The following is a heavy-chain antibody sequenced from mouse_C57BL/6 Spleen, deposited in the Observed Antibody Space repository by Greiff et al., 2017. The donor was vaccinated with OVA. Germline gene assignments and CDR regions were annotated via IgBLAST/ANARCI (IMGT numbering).Heavy chain of an antibody. CDR3: AGQLRLRLYAMDY. J-gene: IGHJ4*01. Sequence: VQLQQPGAELVRPGSSVKLSCKASGYTFTSYWMHWVKQRPIQGLEWIGNIDPSDSETHYNQKFKDKATLTVDKSSSTAYMQLSSLTSEDSAVYYCAGQLRLRLYAMDYWGQGTSVTVSS. V-gene: IGHV1-52*01. CDR2: IDPSDSET. CDR1: GYTFTSYW. D-gene: IGHD3-2*02.